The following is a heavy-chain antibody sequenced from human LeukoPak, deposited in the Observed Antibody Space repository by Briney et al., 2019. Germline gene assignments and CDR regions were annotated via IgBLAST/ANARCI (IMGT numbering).Heavy chain of an antibody. CDR1: GGTFTSYT. Sequence: GSSVKVSCKASGGTFTSYTISWVRQAPGQGLEWMGRIIPILGIANYAQKFQGRVTITADKSTSTAYMELSSLRSEDTAVYYCARGEGSGWYLSFAYWGQGTLVTVSS. J-gene: IGHJ4*02. D-gene: IGHD6-19*01. V-gene: IGHV1-69*02. CDR3: ARGEGSGWYLSFAY. CDR2: IIPILGIA.